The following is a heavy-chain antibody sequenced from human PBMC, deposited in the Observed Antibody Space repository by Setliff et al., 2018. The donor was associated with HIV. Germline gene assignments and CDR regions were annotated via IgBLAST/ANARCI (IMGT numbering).Heavy chain of an antibody. J-gene: IGHJ6*03. V-gene: IGHV4-38-2*02. CDR1: GYSISSGYY. D-gene: IGHD1-26*01. Sequence: SETLSLTCAVSGYSISSGYYWGWIRQPPGKGLEWIASMSHNGKTCYNPSLKSRVTISVDTSKNQISLKMNSVTAADTAVYHCARELSHIVGAPRYMDVWGKGTTVTVSS. CDR2: MSHNGKT. CDR3: ARELSHIVGAPRYMDV.